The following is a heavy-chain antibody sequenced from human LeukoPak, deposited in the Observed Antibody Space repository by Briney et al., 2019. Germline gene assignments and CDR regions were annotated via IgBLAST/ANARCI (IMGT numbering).Heavy chain of an antibody. CDR3: ARDRVGYCTNGICYDRVDAFHI. D-gene: IGHD2-8*01. Sequence: PGRSLRLSCAASGFTFSSYGMHWVRQAPGKGLEWVAVISYDGSNKYYADSVKGRFTISRDNAKNSLYLQMNSLRAEDTAVYYCARDRVGYCTNGICYDRVDAFHIWGQGTMVTVSS. CDR2: ISYDGSNK. J-gene: IGHJ3*02. CDR1: GFTFSSYG. V-gene: IGHV3-30*03.